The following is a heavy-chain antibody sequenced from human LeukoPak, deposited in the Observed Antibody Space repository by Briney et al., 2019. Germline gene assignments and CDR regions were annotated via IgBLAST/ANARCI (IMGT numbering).Heavy chain of an antibody. Sequence: PSETLSLTRTVSGGSISSYYWSWIRQPPGKGLEWIGEITHSGSTNYNPSLKSRVTISVDTSKHQFSLKLSSVTAADTAVYYCARGQYHYGSATDCWGQGTLVTVSS. V-gene: IGHV4-34*01. CDR3: ARGQYHYGSATDC. CDR2: ITHSGST. CDR1: GGSISSYY. J-gene: IGHJ4*02. D-gene: IGHD3-10*01.